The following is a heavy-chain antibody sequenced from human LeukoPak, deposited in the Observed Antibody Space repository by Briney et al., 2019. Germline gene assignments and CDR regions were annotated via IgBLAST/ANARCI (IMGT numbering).Heavy chain of an antibody. CDR2: ISYDGSNK. J-gene: IGHJ6*03. V-gene: IGHV3-30-3*01. CDR1: GFTFSSYA. CDR3: ARGSWGPYCSSTSCYGWDYYYYYMDV. Sequence: GRSLRLSCAASGFTFSSYAMHWVRQAPGKGLEWVAVISYDGSNKYYADSVKGRFTISRDNSKNTLYLQMNSLRAEDTAVYYCARGSWGPYCSSTSCYGWDYYYYYMDVWGKGTTVTVSS. D-gene: IGHD2-2*01.